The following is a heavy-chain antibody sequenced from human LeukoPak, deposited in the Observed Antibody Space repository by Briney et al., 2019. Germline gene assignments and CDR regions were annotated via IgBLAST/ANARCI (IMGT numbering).Heavy chain of an antibody. J-gene: IGHJ4*02. V-gene: IGHV1-46*01. CDR2: INPSGGST. D-gene: IGHD3-10*01. CDR1: GYTFTSYY. Sequence: GASVKVSCKASGYTFTSYYMHWVRQAPGQGLEWVGIINPSGGSTSYAQKFQGRVTMTRDMSTSTVYMELSSLRSEDTAVYYCARVRGVTPFDYWGQGTLVTVSS. CDR3: ARVRGVTPFDY.